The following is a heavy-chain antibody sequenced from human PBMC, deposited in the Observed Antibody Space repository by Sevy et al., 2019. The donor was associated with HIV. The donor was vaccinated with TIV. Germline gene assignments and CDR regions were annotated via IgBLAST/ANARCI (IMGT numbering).Heavy chain of an antibody. J-gene: IGHJ3*02. CDR3: TTEHYSSGQYDAFDI. D-gene: IGHD3-22*01. V-gene: IGHV3-23*01. CDR1: GFTFSSYA. CDR2: ISGSGGST. Sequence: GGSLRLSCAASGFTFSSYAMSWVRQAPGKGLEWVSAISGSGGSTYYADSVKGRFTISRDNSKNTLYLQMNSRRAEETAVYYCTTEHYSSGQYDAFDIWGQGTMVTVSS.